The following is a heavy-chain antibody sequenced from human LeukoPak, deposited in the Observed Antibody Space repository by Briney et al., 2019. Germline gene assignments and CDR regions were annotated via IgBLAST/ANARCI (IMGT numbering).Heavy chain of an antibody. CDR3: TAYGSGSCLD. J-gene: IGHJ4*02. Sequence: GGSLRLSCAASGISFNNAWMSWVRQAPGKGLEWVGRIKSKADGGTTDYAAPVKGRFTISRDESKITLYLQMNSLKTEDTAIYYCTAYGSGSCLDWGQGTLVTVSS. CDR1: GISFNNAW. CDR2: IKSKADGGTT. D-gene: IGHD3-10*01. V-gene: IGHV3-15*01.